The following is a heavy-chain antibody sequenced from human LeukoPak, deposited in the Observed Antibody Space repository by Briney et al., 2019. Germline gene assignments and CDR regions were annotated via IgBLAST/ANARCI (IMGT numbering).Heavy chain of an antibody. D-gene: IGHD4-17*01. CDR2: ISAYNGNT. Sequence: ASVKVSCKASGYTFTSYGISWVRQATGQGLEWMGWISAYNGNTNYAQKLQGRVTMTTDTSTSTAYMELRSLRSDDTAVYYCARENDYGDYGGWGYYFDYWGQGTLVTVSS. V-gene: IGHV1-18*01. CDR3: ARENDYGDYGGWGYYFDY. CDR1: GYTFTSYG. J-gene: IGHJ4*02.